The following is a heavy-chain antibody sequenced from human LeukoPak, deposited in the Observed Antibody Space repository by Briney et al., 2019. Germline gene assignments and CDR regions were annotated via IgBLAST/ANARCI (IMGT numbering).Heavy chain of an antibody. D-gene: IGHD2-15*01. Sequence: GVSLRLSCAASGFTFSNYWMHWVRQAPGKGLVWVSRIKSDGSRTDYADSVKGRFTISRDNAKNTLYLQMNSLRAEDTAVYYCARELPFDYWGQGTLVTVSS. CDR1: GFTFSNYW. V-gene: IGHV3-74*01. CDR2: IKSDGSRT. CDR3: ARELPFDY. J-gene: IGHJ4*02.